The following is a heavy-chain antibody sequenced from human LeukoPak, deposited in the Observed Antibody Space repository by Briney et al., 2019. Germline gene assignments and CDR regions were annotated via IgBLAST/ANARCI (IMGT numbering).Heavy chain of an antibody. D-gene: IGHD5/OR15-5a*01. V-gene: IGHV3-30*03. J-gene: IGHJ6*02. CDR1: GFTFSSYG. CDR2: ISYDGSNK. CDR3: ARDSVATSYRMDV. Sequence: PGGSLRLSCAASGFTFSSYGMHWVRQAPGKGLEWVAVISYDGSNKDYADSVKGRFTISRDNSKNTLYLQMNSLRAEDTAVYYCARDSVATSYRMDVWGQGTTVTVSS.